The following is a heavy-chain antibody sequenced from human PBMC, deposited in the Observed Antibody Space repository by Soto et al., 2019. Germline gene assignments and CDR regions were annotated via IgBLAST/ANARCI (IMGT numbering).Heavy chain of an antibody. CDR3: ATEALIAVAGTSLFDY. J-gene: IGHJ4*02. V-gene: IGHV3-15*07. CDR1: GFTFSNAW. D-gene: IGHD6-19*01. CDR2: IKSKTDGGTT. Sequence: EVQLVESGGGLVKPGGSLRLSCAASGFTFSNAWMNWVRQAPGKGLEWVGRIKSKTDGGTTDYDAPAKGRFTISGDDSKITLYLQMNSLRAEDAAVYYCATEALIAVAGTSLFDYWGQRTLVTVSS.